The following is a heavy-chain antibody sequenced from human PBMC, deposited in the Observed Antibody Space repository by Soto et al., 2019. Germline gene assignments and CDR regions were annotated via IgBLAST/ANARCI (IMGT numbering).Heavy chain of an antibody. J-gene: IGHJ4*02. V-gene: IGHV3-30*18. CDR1: GFTFSSYG. D-gene: IGHD6-13*01. CDR3: AKDPSIAAAGTAY. Sequence: QVQLVESGGGVVQPGRSLRLSCAASGFTFSSYGMHWVRQAPGKGLEWVAVISYDGSNKYYADSVKGRFTISRDNSKNTRYLQMNSLRAEDTAVYYCAKDPSIAAAGTAYWGQGTLVTVSS. CDR2: ISYDGSNK.